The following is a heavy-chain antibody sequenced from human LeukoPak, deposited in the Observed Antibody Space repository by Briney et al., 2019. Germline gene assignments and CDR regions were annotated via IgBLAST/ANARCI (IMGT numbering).Heavy chain of an antibody. CDR1: GFTFSSYS. J-gene: IGHJ2*01. CDR2: ISSGGNYI. Sequence: KPGGSLRLSCAASGFTFSSYSMNWVRRAPGKGLEWVSSISSGGNYIYYADSVKGRFTISRDNAKNSLYLQMNSLRAEGTAVYYCARAGILVAGTDWYFDLWGRGTLVTVSS. CDR3: ARAGILVAGTDWYFDL. D-gene: IGHD6-19*01. V-gene: IGHV3-21*01.